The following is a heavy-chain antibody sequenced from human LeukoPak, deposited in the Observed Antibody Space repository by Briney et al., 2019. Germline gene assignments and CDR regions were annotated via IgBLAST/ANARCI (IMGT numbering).Heavy chain of an antibody. CDR3: ARSSRLTFDY. D-gene: IGHD6-6*01. CDR1: GFTFSSYG. CDR2: IRYDGSNK. Sequence: PGGSLRLSCAAPGFTFSSYGMHWVRQAPGKGLEWVAFIRYDGSNKYYADSVEGRFTISRDNSKNTLYLQMNSLRPEDTAVYYCARSSRLTFDYWGQGTLVTVSS. J-gene: IGHJ4*02. V-gene: IGHV3-30*02.